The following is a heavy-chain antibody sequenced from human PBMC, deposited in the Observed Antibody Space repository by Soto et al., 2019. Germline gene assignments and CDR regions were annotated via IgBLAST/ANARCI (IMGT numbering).Heavy chain of an antibody. V-gene: IGHV1-46*01. J-gene: IGHJ5*02. D-gene: IGHD5-12*01. CDR2: INPNVGST. CDR1: ADTFTSYY. Sequence: SVQVSYEAPADTFTSYYRHWLRQPPGRGLEWMGIINPNVGSTRIAQTLPRRSTITTDTYTSTVSRELRRLRSEDTAVYYCARSSWGVYVIIIEASNSLAPWGQGSLVTSPQ. CDR3: ARSSWGVYVIIIEASNSLAP.